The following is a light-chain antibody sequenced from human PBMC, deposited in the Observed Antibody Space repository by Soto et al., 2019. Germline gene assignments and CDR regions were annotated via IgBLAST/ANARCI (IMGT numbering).Light chain of an antibody. CDR2: DAS. CDR3: HQRSNWPFT. Sequence: EIVLTQSPATLSLSPGERATLTCRASQSVSSYLAWSQQKPGQAPRLLIYDASNRATGVPARFSGSGSGTDFTLTISSLEPEDFAVYYCHQRSNWPFTFGPRTKVDVK. J-gene: IGKJ3*01. CDR1: QSVSSY. V-gene: IGKV3-11*01.